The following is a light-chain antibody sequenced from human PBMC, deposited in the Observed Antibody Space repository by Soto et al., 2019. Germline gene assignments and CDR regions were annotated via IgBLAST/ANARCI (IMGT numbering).Light chain of an antibody. V-gene: IGKV3-15*01. CDR1: QSVNSD. J-gene: IGKJ2*01. Sequence: EIVMTQSPATLSVSPGDRATLSCTASQSVNSDFAWYQQKPGQSPRLLIYGASTRATGIPARFSGSGSGTEFTLTISSLQSEDFAIYYCQQYNNWPPYTFGQGTKVDIK. CDR2: GAS. CDR3: QQYNNWPPYT.